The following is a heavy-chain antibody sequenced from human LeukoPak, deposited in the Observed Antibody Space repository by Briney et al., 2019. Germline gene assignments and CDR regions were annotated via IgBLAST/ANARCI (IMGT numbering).Heavy chain of an antibody. CDR1: GGTFSSYA. V-gene: IGHV1-69*04. CDR2: IIPILGIA. D-gene: IGHD2-2*01. Sequence: SVKVSCKASGGTFSSYAISWVRQAPGQGLEWMGRIIPILGIANYAQKFQGRVTITADKSTSTAYMELSSLRSEDTAVYYCARGTRAAIYYYFDYWGQGTLVTVSS. CDR3: ARGTRAAIYYYFDY. J-gene: IGHJ4*02.